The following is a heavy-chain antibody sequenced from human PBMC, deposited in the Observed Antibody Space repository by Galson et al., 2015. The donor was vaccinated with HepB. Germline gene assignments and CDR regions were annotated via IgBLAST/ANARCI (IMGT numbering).Heavy chain of an antibody. CDR3: AREGDPSAAPDSSGYFFDY. Sequence: SLRLSCAASGFTFSSYGMHWVRQAPGKGLEWVAVIWYDGSNKYYADSVKGRFTISRDNSKNTLYLQMNSLRAEDTAVYYCAREGDPSAAPDSSGYFFDYWGQGTLVTVSS. J-gene: IGHJ4*02. D-gene: IGHD3-22*01. CDR2: IWYDGSNK. V-gene: IGHV3-33*08. CDR1: GFTFSSYG.